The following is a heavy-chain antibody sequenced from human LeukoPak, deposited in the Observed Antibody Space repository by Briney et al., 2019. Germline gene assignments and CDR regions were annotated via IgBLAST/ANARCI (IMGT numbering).Heavy chain of an antibody. J-gene: IGHJ3*02. CDR2: ISAYNGNT. Sequence: GASVKVSCKASGYTFTSYGISWVRQAPGQGLEWMGWISAYNGNTNYAQKFQGRVTMTRDTSTSTVYMELSSLRSEDRAVYYCAREPEHAFDIWGQGTMVTVSS. V-gene: IGHV1-18*01. CDR1: GYTFTSYG. CDR3: AREPEHAFDI.